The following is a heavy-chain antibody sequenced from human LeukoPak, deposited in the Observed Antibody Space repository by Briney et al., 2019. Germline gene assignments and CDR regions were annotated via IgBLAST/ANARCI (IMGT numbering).Heavy chain of an antibody. CDR3: AKDYEPLVGVHRWGDWFDP. CDR1: GFTFNSYD. CDR2: ISGSGDST. Sequence: HPGGSLRLSCAASGFTFNSYDMSWVRQAPGKGLEWVSAISGSGDSTYYADSVKGRFTISRDNSKNTLYLQMNSLRAEDTAVYYCAKDYEPLVGVHRWGDWFDPWGQGTLVTVSS. J-gene: IGHJ5*02. D-gene: IGHD1-26*01. V-gene: IGHV3-23*01.